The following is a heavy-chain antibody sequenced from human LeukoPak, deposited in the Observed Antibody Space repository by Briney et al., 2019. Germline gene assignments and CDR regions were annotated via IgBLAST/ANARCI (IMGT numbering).Heavy chain of an antibody. J-gene: IGHJ3*02. V-gene: IGHV1-2*02. Sequence: ASVKVSCKASGYTFTSYYMHWVRQAPGQGLEWMGWINPNSGGTNYAQKFQGRVTMTRDTSISTAYMELSRLRSDDTAVYYCARPKTGAYCSGDCYSFAFNIWGQGTMVTVSS. CDR1: GYTFTSYY. D-gene: IGHD2-21*02. CDR3: ARPKTGAYCSGDCYSFAFNI. CDR2: INPNSGGT.